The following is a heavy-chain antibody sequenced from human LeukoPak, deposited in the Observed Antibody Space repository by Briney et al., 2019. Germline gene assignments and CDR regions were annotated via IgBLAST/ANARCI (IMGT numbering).Heavy chain of an antibody. Sequence: GGSLRLSCAASGFTFSNFWMHWVRQAPGKGLVWVALIYGDGSFTRYADSVKGRFTISRDNAKNSLYLQMNSLRAEDTALYYCAKSGPAAISEIDYWGQGTLVTVSS. J-gene: IGHJ4*02. D-gene: IGHD2-2*01. CDR3: AKSGPAAISEIDY. V-gene: IGHV3-74*01. CDR1: GFTFSNFW. CDR2: IYGDGSFT.